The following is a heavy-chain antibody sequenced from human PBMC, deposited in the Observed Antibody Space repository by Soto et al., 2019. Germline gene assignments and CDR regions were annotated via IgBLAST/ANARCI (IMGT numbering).Heavy chain of an antibody. CDR3: AKGGGGYSCYDFDY. J-gene: IGHJ4*02. CDR2: INPNSGGT. CDR1: GYTFIDFF. D-gene: IGHD5-12*01. Sequence: AAVKVSCKASGYTFIDFFIYWVRQAPGQGLEWMGWINPNSGGTHYAEKFQGWVTLTRDTSISTTYMELGRLRSNDTAVYYCAKGGGGYSCYDFDYWGQGTLVTVSS. V-gene: IGHV1-2*04.